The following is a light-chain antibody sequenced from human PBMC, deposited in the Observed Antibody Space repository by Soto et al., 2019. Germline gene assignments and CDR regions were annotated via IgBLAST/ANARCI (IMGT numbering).Light chain of an antibody. V-gene: IGKV3-11*01. CDR2: DAS. Sequence: EIVLTQSPATLSFSPLERAARSCRASQSVSSYLAWYQQKPGQAPRLLIYDASNRATGIPARFSGSGSGTDFTLTISSLEPEDFAVYYCQQSSGVFGQGTRLEIK. J-gene: IGKJ5*01. CDR1: QSVSSY. CDR3: QQSSGV.